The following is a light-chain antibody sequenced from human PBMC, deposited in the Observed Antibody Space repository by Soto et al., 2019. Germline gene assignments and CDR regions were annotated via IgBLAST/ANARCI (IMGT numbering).Light chain of an antibody. CDR3: QQLNNYPRT. CDR2: VAS. CDR1: QGISSY. Sequence: AIRMTQSPSSLSASTGDRFTITCRPSQGISSYLAWYQQRPGKAPKLLIYVASTLQSGVPSRFSGSGSGTEFTLTISSLQSEDFATYYCQQLNNYPRTFGQGTKVDNK. V-gene: IGKV1-8*01. J-gene: IGKJ1*01.